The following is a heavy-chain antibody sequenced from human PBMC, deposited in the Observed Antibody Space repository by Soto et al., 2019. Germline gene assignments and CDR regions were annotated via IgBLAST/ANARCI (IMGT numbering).Heavy chain of an antibody. J-gene: IGHJ5*01. CDR1: GFIFSKVL. CDR2: IKSKSDDVTT. Sequence: GGSLRRSWAGSGFIFSKVLMNWVREAPGKGLEWVGHIKSKSDDVTTDYAAPVKGRFTISRDDSKNTLYLEMNSLQSEDTALYYCNTYGVGATNSWFDPWGQGTLVTVSS. D-gene: IGHD1-26*01. V-gene: IGHV3-15*01. CDR3: NTYGVGATNSWFDP.